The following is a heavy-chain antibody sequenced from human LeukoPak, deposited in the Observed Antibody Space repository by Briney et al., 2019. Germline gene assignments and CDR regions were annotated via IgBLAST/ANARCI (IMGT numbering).Heavy chain of an antibody. V-gene: IGHV3-23*01. CDR2: ISGSGGST. CDR1: GFIFSRYA. CDR3: AKSAGDFWSGDYFDY. J-gene: IGHJ4*02. D-gene: IGHD3-3*01. Sequence: GGSLRLSCAASGFIFSRYAMSWVRQAPGKGLEWVSAISGSGGSTYYADSVKGRFTISRDNSKNTLYLQMNSLRAEDTAVYYCAKSAGDFWSGDYFDYWGQGILVTVSS.